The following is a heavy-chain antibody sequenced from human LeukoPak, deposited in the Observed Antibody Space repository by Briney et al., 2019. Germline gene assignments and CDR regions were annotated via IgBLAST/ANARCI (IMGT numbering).Heavy chain of an antibody. Sequence: GGSLRLSCAASGFTFTTYWMSWVRQAPGKGLEWVANINHDGSEKYYVDSVRGRFTISRDNAKNSLYLQMNSLRAEDTALYYCARLLAYGGGGEAFDYWGQGSLVTVSS. J-gene: IGHJ4*02. CDR2: INHDGSEK. V-gene: IGHV3-7*01. D-gene: IGHD2-8*01. CDR1: GFTFTTYW. CDR3: ARLLAYGGGGEAFDY.